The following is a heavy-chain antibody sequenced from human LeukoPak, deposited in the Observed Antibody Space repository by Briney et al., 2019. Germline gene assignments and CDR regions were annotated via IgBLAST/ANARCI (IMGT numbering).Heavy chain of an antibody. Sequence: SETLSLTCSVSGGSISRYYWSWIRQPPGKGLEWIGEIHQSGDTHDNPTLKSRVTISIDTSKMQFSLNLTSVTAADTAMYFCARGGRRGPFYNYWGQGTLVIVSS. J-gene: IGHJ4*02. D-gene: IGHD2/OR15-2a*01. CDR3: ARGGRRGPFYNY. V-gene: IGHV4-34*01. CDR2: IHQSGDT. CDR1: GGSISRYY.